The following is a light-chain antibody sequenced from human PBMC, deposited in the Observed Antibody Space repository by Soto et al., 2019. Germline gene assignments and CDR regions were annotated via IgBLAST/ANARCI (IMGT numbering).Light chain of an antibody. Sequence: VLTQPPGTLSVSTGERATLSCRASQAVRNDYLAWYQQKPGQAPRLLIYDASSRATGIPDRFSGGGSGTVFTLTISRLEPDDFAVYYCQQFSNCPRTFGQGSKVDVK. CDR2: DAS. V-gene: IGKV3-20*01. J-gene: IGKJ1*01. CDR3: QQFSNCPRT. CDR1: QAVRNDY.